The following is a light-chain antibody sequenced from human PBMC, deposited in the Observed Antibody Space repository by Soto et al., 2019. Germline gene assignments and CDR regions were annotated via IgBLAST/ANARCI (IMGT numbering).Light chain of an antibody. CDR3: QQRTNWLT. CDR1: QNVSTY. J-gene: IGKJ3*01. V-gene: IGKV3-11*01. CDR2: DAS. Sequence: EIVLTQSPATLSLSPGERATLSCRASQNVSTYLAWYQQKPGQAPRLLIYDASNRATGIPARFSGSGSGTDFTLTICSLEPEDFAAYYCQQRTNWLTFGPGTNVDIK.